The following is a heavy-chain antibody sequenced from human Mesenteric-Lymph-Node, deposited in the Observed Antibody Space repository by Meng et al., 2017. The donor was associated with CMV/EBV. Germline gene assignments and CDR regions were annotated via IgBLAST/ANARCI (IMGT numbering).Heavy chain of an antibody. CDR1: GFTFSSYG. V-gene: IGHV3-21*01. CDR3: ARALVDYDFWSGYSYYYYYGMDV. CDR2: ISSSSSYI. J-gene: IGHJ6*02. D-gene: IGHD3-3*01. Sequence: GESLKISCAASGFTFSSYGMNWVRQAPGKGLEWVSSISSSSSYIYYADSVKGRFTISRDNAKNSLYLQMNSLRAEDTAVYYCARALVDYDFWSGYSYYYYYGMDVWGQGTTVTVSS.